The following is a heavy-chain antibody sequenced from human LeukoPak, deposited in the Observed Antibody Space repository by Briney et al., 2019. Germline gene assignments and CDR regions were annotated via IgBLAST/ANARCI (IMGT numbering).Heavy chain of an antibody. CDR3: ARDWLHYDILTGYYRGWFDP. CDR1: RGSFSGYY. J-gene: IGHJ5*02. V-gene: IGHV4-34*01. Sequence: SETLSLTCAVYRGSFSGYYWNWIRQPPGKGLEWIGEINHSGSTNYNPSLKSRVTISVDTSKDQFSLKLSSVTAADTAVYYCARDWLHYDILTGYYRGWFDPWGQGTLVTLSS. D-gene: IGHD3-9*01. CDR2: INHSGST.